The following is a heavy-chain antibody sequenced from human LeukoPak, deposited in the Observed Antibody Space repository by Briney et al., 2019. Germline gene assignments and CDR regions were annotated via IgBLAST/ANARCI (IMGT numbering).Heavy chain of an antibody. J-gene: IGHJ5*02. V-gene: IGHV4-59*01. CDR1: GGTISRYY. Sequence: SETLSLTCTVSGGTISRYYWSWIRQPPGKGLEWIGYIYYSGSTNYNPSLKSRVTISVDTSKNQFSLKLSSVTAADTAVYYCAREAAAGNFDPWGQGTLVTVSS. D-gene: IGHD6-13*01. CDR2: IYYSGST. CDR3: AREAAAGNFDP.